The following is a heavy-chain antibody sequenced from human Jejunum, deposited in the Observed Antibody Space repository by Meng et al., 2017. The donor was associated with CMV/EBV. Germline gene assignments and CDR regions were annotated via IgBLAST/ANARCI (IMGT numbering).Heavy chain of an antibody. Sequence: CKASGYTFTGHYIHWVRQAPGQGLEWMGWINSNSGDTNYAQKFQGRVTMTRDTSITTAHMELSGLRSDDTAVYYCARGDNWDRVDYWGQGTLVTVSS. J-gene: IGHJ4*02. CDR3: ARGDNWDRVDY. CDR1: GYTFTGHY. D-gene: IGHD1-1*01. CDR2: INSNSGDT. V-gene: IGHV1-2*02.